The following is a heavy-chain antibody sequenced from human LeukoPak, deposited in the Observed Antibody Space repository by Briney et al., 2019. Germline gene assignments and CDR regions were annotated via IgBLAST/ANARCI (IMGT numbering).Heavy chain of an antibody. Sequence: KPSETLSLTCTVSGGSISSYYWSWIRQPAGKGLEWIGRIYTSGSTNYNPSLKSRVTMSVDTSKNQFSLKLSSVTAADTAVYYCAREDYYDSSGYFDYWGQGTLVTVSS. D-gene: IGHD3-22*01. CDR1: GGSISSYY. CDR3: AREDYYDSSGYFDY. V-gene: IGHV4-4*07. CDR2: IYTSGST. J-gene: IGHJ4*02.